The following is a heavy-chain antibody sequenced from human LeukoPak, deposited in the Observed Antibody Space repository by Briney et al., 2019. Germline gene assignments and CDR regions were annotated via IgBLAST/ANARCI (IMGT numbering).Heavy chain of an antibody. D-gene: IGHD4-17*01. Sequence: SETLSLTCAVSGDSFSSHYWTWIRQPPGKGLEWRGYISYIGSTNYNPSLKSRVTISIDTSKNQFSLKLSSVTAADTAVYYCARDLVTVTKGFDIWGQGTMVSVSS. CDR2: ISYIGST. CDR3: ARDLVTVTKGFDI. CDR1: GDSFSSHY. V-gene: IGHV4-59*11. J-gene: IGHJ3*02.